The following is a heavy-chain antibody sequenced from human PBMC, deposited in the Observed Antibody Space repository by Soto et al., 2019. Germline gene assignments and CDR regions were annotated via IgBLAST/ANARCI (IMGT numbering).Heavy chain of an antibody. CDR3: ARDQIDSGGYSEY. V-gene: IGHV3-33*01. J-gene: IGHJ4*02. CDR1: GFSFSSYC. D-gene: IGHD3-22*01. CDR2: IWNDGSNE. Sequence: GGSLRLSCKASGFSFSSYCMHWIRQAPCKGLEWLAIIWNDGSNEYYADSVKGRFTISRDNSRNTLYLQLNNLRAEDTAVYFCARDQIDSGGYSEYWGQGTLVTVSS.